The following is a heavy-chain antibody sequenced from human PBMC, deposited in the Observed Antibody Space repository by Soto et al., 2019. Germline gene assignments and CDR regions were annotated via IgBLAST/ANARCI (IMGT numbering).Heavy chain of an antibody. Sequence: EVQLVETGGGLIQPGGSLRLSCAASGFTVSINYMSWVRQAPGKGLEWVSVIYTGGGTYYADSVRGRFTISRDNSKNTLYLQMKSLRDEHTAFYYCERAPDWYFDLWGRGTLVTVSS. CDR1: GFTVSINY. J-gene: IGHJ2*01. CDR3: ERAPDWYFDL. CDR2: IYTGGGT. V-gene: IGHV3-53*02.